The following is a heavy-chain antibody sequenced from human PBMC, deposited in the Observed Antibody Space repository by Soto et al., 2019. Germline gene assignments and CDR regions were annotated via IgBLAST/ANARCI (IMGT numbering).Heavy chain of an antibody. CDR2: LNPNSGGT. D-gene: IGHD2-15*01. CDR3: AREGYCSGGSCYGGAFDI. V-gene: IGHV1-2*04. J-gene: IGHJ3*02. CDR1: GYTFTGYY. Sequence: QVQLVQSGAEVKKPGASVKVSCKASGYTFTGYYMHWVRQAPGQGLEWMGWLNPNSGGTNYAQKFQGWVTMTRDTSISTAYMELSRLRSDDTAVYYCAREGYCSGGSCYGGAFDIWGQGTMVTVSS.